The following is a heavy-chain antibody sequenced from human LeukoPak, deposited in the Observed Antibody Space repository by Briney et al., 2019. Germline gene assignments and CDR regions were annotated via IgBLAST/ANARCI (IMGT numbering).Heavy chain of an antibody. CDR3: ARATRKTDYGMDV. Sequence: PGGSLRLSCAASGFTFSSYMMHWVRQAPGKGLAWVSRLNRGGDTTTYADSVKGRFTISRDNSKNTLYLQMNSLRAEDTAVYYCARATRKTDYGMDVWGQGTTVTVSS. CDR2: LNRGGDTT. J-gene: IGHJ6*02. CDR1: GFTFSSYM. D-gene: IGHD1-14*01. V-gene: IGHV3-74*01.